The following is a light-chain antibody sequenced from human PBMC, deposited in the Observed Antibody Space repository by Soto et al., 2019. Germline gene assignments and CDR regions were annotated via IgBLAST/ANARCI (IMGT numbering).Light chain of an antibody. CDR2: DAS. CDR3: QQRSNWPT. J-gene: IGKJ5*01. V-gene: IGKV3-11*01. Sequence: EIVLTQSPATLSLSPGERATLSCRASQSVSSYLAWYQHKPGQAPRLLIYDASNRATGIPARFSGSGYGTDFTLTISSLEPEDFAVYYCQQRSNWPTFGQGTRLEI. CDR1: QSVSSY.